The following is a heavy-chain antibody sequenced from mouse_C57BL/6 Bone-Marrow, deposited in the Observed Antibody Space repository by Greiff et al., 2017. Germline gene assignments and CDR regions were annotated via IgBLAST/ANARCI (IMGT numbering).Heavy chain of an antibody. CDR2: IYPCSGKT. J-gene: IGHJ3*01. CDR1: GYTFTNYW. D-gene: IGHD3-3*01. CDR3: ASRVAY. V-gene: IGHV1-7*01. Sequence: QVQLQQSGAELAKPGASVKLSCKASGYTFTNYWMHWVKQRPGQGLEWIGYIYPCSGKTKYNQKFKDKATLTADKSSSTAYMQLGSLTYEDSAVYYGASRVAYWGQGTVVTVSA.